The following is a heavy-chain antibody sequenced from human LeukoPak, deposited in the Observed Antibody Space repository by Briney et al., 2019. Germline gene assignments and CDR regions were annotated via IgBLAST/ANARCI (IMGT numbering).Heavy chain of an antibody. Sequence: SETLSHTCTVSGGSISSYYWSWIRQPPGKGLEWIGYIYYSGSTNYNPSLKSRVTISVDTSKNQFSLKLSSVTAADTAVYYCARLGSSSWPNFDYWGQGTLVTVSS. CDR1: GGSISSYY. V-gene: IGHV4-59*01. CDR2: IYYSGST. J-gene: IGHJ4*02. D-gene: IGHD6-13*01. CDR3: ARLGSSSWPNFDY.